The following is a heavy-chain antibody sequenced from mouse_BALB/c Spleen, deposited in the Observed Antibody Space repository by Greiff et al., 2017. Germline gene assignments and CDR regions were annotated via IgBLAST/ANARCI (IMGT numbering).Heavy chain of an antibody. Sequence: VHVKQSGAELVKPGASVKLSCTASGFNIKDTYMHWVKQRPEQGLEWIGRIDTANGNTKNDPKFQGKATITAYTSSNTAYLQLSSLTSEDTAVYYCASGYGNYEGDYWGQGTSVTVSS. CDR3: ASGYGNYEGDY. D-gene: IGHD2-10*02. CDR2: IDTANGNT. J-gene: IGHJ4*01. CDR1: GFNIKDTY. V-gene: IGHV14-3*02.